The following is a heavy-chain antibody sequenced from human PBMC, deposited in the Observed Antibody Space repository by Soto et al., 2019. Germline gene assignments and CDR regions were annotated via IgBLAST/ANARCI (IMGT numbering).Heavy chain of an antibody. CDR3: TRRSAYSSSWPNFDY. J-gene: IGHJ4*02. Sequence: PGGSLRLSCTASGFTFGDYAMSWFRQAPGKGLEWVGFIRSKAYGGTTEYAASVKGRFTISRDDSKSIAYLQMNSLKTEDTAVYYCTRRSAYSSSWPNFDYWGQGTLVTVSS. D-gene: IGHD6-13*01. CDR1: GFTFGDYA. CDR2: IRSKAYGGTT. V-gene: IGHV3-49*03.